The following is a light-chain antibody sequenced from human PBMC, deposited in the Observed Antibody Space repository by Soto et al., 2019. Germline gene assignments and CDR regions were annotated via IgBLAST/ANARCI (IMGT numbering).Light chain of an antibody. V-gene: IGLV2-14*01. CDR1: SSGVGGYNY. J-gene: IGLJ1*01. Sequence: QSALTQPASVSGSPGPSITISCTGTSSGVGGYNYVSWYQQHPGKAPKLMIYDVSNRPSGVSNRFSGSKSGNTASLTISGLQAEDEADYYCSSYTSSSTSYVFGTGTKVTVL. CDR2: DVS. CDR3: SSYTSSSTSYV.